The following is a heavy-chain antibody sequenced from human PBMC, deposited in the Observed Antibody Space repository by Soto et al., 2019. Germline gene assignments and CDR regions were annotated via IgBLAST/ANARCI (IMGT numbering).Heavy chain of an antibody. CDR2: ISNDGSTK. CDR3: ATPPSAASMDWVRFDY. D-gene: IGHD6-13*01. CDR1: GFTFRSHA. Sequence: QVQLVESGGGVVQPGRSLKLSCAASGFTFRSHAMHWVRQAPGKGLEWVAIISNDGSTKYYADSVKGRFTISRDNSKNTLYLQMNSLGGEETDMYYCATPPSAASMDWVRFDYWGQGTLVTVSS. V-gene: IGHV3-30-3*01. J-gene: IGHJ4*02.